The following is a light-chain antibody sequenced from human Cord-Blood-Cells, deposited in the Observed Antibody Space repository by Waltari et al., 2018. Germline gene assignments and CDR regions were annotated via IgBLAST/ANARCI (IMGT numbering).Light chain of an antibody. V-gene: IGKV1-39*01. CDR3: QQSYSTPGT. CDR2: AAS. Sequence: DIKMTKSPSSLSASVGDRVTITCRSSKSISSYLNWYQQKPGKAHKRLIYAASSLQSGVPSRFSGSGSGTDFTLTISSLQPEDFATYYCQQSYSTPGTFGQGTKVEIK. J-gene: IGKJ1*01. CDR1: KSISSY.